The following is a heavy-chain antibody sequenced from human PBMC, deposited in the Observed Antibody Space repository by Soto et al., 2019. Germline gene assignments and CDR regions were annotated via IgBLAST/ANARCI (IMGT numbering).Heavy chain of an antibody. CDR1: GYPCTTYY. Sequence: VASVKVSCKVSGYPCTTYYIHWGRQAPGQGLEWMGWIEPRSGGTVYEQKFQGRVTMTRDTSISTVYMDLSGLTSDDTALYYCATDDYGIFPYWGQGSLVTVSS. D-gene: IGHD3-10*01. CDR2: IEPRSGGT. V-gene: IGHV1-2*02. J-gene: IGHJ4*02. CDR3: ATDDYGIFPY.